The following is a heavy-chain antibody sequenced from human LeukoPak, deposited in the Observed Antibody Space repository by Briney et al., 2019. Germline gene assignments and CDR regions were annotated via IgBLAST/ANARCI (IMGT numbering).Heavy chain of an antibody. D-gene: IGHD1-26*01. CDR1: GFTFSSYA. CDR3: AKQSNNHYYQKASDY. J-gene: IGHJ4*02. V-gene: IGHV3-30-3*01. CDR2: ISYDGSNK. Sequence: GGSLRLSCAASGFTFSSYAMHWVRQAPGKGLEWVAVISYDGSNKYYADSVKGRFTISRDNSNNTLYLQMNSLRAEDTAVYFCAKQSNNHYYQKASDYWGQGTLVTVSS.